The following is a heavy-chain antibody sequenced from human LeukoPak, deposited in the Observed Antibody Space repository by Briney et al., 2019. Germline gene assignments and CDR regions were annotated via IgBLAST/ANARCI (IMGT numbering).Heavy chain of an antibody. CDR3: ARVAHMMTYIDY. CDR1: GGTFSSYA. CDR2: IIPIFGTA. V-gene: IGHV1-69*01. D-gene: IGHD3-16*01. Sequence: SVKVSCKASGGTFSSYAISWVRQAPGQGLEWMGGIIPIFGTANYAQRFQGRVTITADESTSTAYMELSSLRSEDTAVYYCARVAHMMTYIDYWGQGTLVTVSS. J-gene: IGHJ4*02.